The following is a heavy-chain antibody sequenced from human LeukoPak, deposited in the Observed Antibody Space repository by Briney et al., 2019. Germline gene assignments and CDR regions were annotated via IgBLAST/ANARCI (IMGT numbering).Heavy chain of an antibody. V-gene: IGHV3-23*01. J-gene: IGHJ3*02. CDR3: AKVEGGYCSSTSCPGAFDI. D-gene: IGHD2-2*01. CDR2: ISGSDSST. Sequence: GGSLRLSCAASGFTFSTYVMGWVRQAPGKGLEWVSVISGSDSSTYYADSVKGRFTISRDNSKNTLYLQMNSLRAEDTAVYYCAKVEGGYCSSTSCPGAFDIWGQGTMVTVSS. CDR1: GFTFSTYV.